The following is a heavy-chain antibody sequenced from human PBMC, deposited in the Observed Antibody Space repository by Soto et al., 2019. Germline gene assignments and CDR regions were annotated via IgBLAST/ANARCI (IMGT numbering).Heavy chain of an antibody. CDR3: ARDPVVVVVAATEDYYYGMDV. CDR2: INPSGGST. J-gene: IGHJ6*02. Sequence: QVQLVQSGAEVKKPGASVKVSCKASGYTFTSYYMHWVRQAPGQGLEWMGIINPSGGSTSYAQKFQGRGTMTRDTSTSTVYMELSSLRSEDTAVYYCARDPVVVVVAATEDYYYGMDVWGQGTTVTVSS. V-gene: IGHV1-46*01. D-gene: IGHD2-15*01. CDR1: GYTFTSYY.